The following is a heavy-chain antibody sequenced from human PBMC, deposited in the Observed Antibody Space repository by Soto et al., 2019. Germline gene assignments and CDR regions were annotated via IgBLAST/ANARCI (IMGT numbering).Heavy chain of an antibody. J-gene: IGHJ5*02. CDR3: ARRPREFRWFDP. Sequence: PSETLSLTCTVSGGSISSGDYYWSWIRQPPGKGLEWIGYIYYSGSTYYNPSLKSRVTISVDTSKNQFSLKLSSVTAADTAVYYCARRPREFRWFDPWGQGTLVTV. CDR2: IYYSGST. CDR1: GGSISSGDYY. V-gene: IGHV4-30-4*01. D-gene: IGHD2-21*01.